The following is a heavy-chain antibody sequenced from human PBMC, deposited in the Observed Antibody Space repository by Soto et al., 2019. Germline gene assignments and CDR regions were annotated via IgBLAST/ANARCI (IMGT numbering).Heavy chain of an antibody. D-gene: IGHD3-9*01. Sequence: RRLSCAASGFTFSSYAMSWVRQAPGKGLEWVSAISGSGGSTYYADSVKGRFTISRDNSKNTLYLQMNSLRAEDTAVYYCAKIGYFDWFPGPYYFDYWGQGTLVTVSS. CDR1: GFTFSSYA. CDR3: AKIGYFDWFPGPYYFDY. J-gene: IGHJ4*02. CDR2: ISGSGGST. V-gene: IGHV3-23*01.